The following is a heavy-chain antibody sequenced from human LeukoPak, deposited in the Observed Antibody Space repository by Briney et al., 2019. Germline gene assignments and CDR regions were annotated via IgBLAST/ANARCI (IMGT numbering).Heavy chain of an antibody. CDR3: AKDYAVAGTVDAFDI. V-gene: IGHV3-21*04. D-gene: IGHD6-19*01. Sequence: GGSLRLSCAASGFTFSNYNMNWVRQAPGKGLEWVSSISSSSSYIYYADSVKGRFTISRDNAKNSLYLQMNSLRAEDTAVYYCAKDYAVAGTVDAFDIWGQGTMVTVSS. J-gene: IGHJ3*02. CDR2: ISSSSSYI. CDR1: GFTFSNYN.